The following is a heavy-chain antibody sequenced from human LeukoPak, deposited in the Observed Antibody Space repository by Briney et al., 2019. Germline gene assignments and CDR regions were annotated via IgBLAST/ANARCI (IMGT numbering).Heavy chain of an antibody. Sequence: SETLSLTCTVSGGSISSYYWSWIRQPPGKGLEWIGYIYYSGSTNYNPSLMSRVTISVDTSKNQFSLKLSSVTAADTAVYYCASGKWELDAFDIWGQGTMVTVSS. V-gene: IGHV4-59*01. CDR3: ASGKWELDAFDI. CDR1: GGSISSYY. J-gene: IGHJ3*02. CDR2: IYYSGST. D-gene: IGHD1-26*01.